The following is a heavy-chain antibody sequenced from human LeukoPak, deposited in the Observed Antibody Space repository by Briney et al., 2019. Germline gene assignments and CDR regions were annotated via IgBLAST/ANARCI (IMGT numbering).Heavy chain of an antibody. CDR1: GYRFTDYY. CDR2: INPKNRGT. V-gene: IGHV1-2*02. CDR3: ARGVLAGYDSTGHPFYNLFDP. Sequence: GASVEVSFKAFGYRFTDYYMHWVRPAPGQGLEWVGWINPKNRGTNYAQKFQGRVTMTRDTSISTAYVELSRLRSDDTAVYYCARGVLAGYDSTGHPFYNLFDPWGQGTPVTVSS. D-gene: IGHD3-22*01. J-gene: IGHJ5*02.